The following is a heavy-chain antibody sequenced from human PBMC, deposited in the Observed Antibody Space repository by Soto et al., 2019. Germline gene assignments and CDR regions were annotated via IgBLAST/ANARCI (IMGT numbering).Heavy chain of an antibody. Sequence: QITLKESGPTLVKPTQTLTLTCTFSGFSLSTSGVGVGWIRQPPGKALEWLALIYWDDDKRYSPSLKSRLTITNDPSKNPVVLTMSFMVPVDTAPYYCAHIPSWCKGGSCYSGFDPWGQGTLVTVSS. CDR1: GFSLSTSGVG. J-gene: IGHJ5*02. D-gene: IGHD2-15*01. CDR2: IYWDDDK. V-gene: IGHV2-5*02. CDR3: AHIPSWCKGGSCYSGFDP.